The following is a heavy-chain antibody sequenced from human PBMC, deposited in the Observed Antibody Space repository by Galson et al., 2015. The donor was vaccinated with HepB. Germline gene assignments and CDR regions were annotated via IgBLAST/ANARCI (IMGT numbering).Heavy chain of an antibody. CDR3: TKGFDY. Sequence: LRLSCAASGFTFTNYGMAWVRQSPGKGLEWVSAITGRGDDTYYADSVKGRFAISRDNSRNTLYLQMNSLRADDTAIYYCTKGFDYWGPGILATVSS. J-gene: IGHJ4*02. CDR2: ITGRGDDT. V-gene: IGHV3-23*01. CDR1: GFTFTNYG.